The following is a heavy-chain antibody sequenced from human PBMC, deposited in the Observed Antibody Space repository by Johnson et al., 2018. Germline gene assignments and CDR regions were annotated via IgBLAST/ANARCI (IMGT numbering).Heavy chain of an antibody. CDR3: AGLGRYYYDSSGYFSWYFDL. CDR1: GFPFSNCA. Sequence: QVQLVESGGGVVQPGRSLRLTCAASGFPFSNCAMHWVRQAPGKGLEWVAVIWYDGSNKYYADSVKGRFTISRDNSKNTLYLQMNSPRAEDTAVYYCAGLGRYYYDSSGYFSWYFDLWGRGTLVTVSS. J-gene: IGHJ2*01. V-gene: IGHV3-33*08. CDR2: IWYDGSNK. D-gene: IGHD3-22*01.